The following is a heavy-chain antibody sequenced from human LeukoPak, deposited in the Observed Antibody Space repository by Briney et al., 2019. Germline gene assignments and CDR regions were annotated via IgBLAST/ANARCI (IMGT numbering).Heavy chain of an antibody. D-gene: IGHD3-10*01. CDR2: INHSGST. CDR1: GGSFSGYY. V-gene: IGHV4-34*01. CDR3: ARVFMVRGVIIKSYYYYYMDV. J-gene: IGHJ6*03. Sequence: SETLSLTCAVYGGSFSGYYWSWIRQPPGKGLEWIGEINHSGSTNYNPSLKSRVTISVDTSKNQFSLKLSSVTAADTAVYYCARVFMVRGVIIKSYYYYYMDVWGKGTTVTVSS.